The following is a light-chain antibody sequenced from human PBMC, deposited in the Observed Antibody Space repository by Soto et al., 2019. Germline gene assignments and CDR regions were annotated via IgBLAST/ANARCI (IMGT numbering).Light chain of an antibody. CDR2: QVS. CDR1: RSPLYSDGNTY. Sequence: DVVMTQSPLSLPVTLGQPASISCRSSRSPLYSDGNTYLNWFQQRPGQSPRRLIYQVSNRDSGVPDRFSGSGSGTDFTLNISRVEAEDLSVYYFLQPTHSPYTFGQRTKLQIK. V-gene: IGKV2-30*01. J-gene: IGKJ2*01. CDR3: LQPTHSPYT.